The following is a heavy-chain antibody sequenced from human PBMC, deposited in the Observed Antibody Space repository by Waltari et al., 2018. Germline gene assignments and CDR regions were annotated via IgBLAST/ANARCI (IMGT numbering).Heavy chain of an antibody. Sequence: EVQLLESGGGLVQPGGSLRLSCAASGFTFSSYAMSWVRQAPGKGLEWVSAISGSGGSTYYADSVKGRFTSSRDNSKKTLYLQMNSLRAEDTAVYYCAKDRGDYDYIWGSYDYWGQGTLVTVSS. CDR2: ISGSGGST. J-gene: IGHJ4*02. D-gene: IGHD3-16*01. CDR1: GFTFSSYA. V-gene: IGHV3-23*01. CDR3: AKDRGDYDYIWGSYDY.